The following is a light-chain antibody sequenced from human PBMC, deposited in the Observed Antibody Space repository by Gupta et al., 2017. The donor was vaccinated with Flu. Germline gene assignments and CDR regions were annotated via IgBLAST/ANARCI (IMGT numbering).Light chain of an antibody. V-gene: IGKV1-5*03. Sequence: GDRVTITCRDSQSISSWLAWYQQQTGKAPKLLMYRGGRLITGVPSRFSGSGSGIEFTLTINNLQADDFATYYCQQYDTNWTFGQGTKVEV. J-gene: IGKJ1*01. CDR3: QQYDTNWT. CDR1: QSISSW. CDR2: RGG.